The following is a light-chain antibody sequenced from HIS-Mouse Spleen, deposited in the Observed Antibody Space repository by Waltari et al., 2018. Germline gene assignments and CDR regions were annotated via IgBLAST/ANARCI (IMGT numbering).Light chain of an antibody. CDR3: NSRDSSGNHLV. V-gene: IGLV3-19*01. CDR1: SLSSYY. J-gene: IGLJ3*02. CDR2: GKN. Sequence: SSELTQAPAVSVALGQTVRITCQGDSLSSYYASWYPQKPGQAPVLVIYGKNNRPSGIPDRFSGSSSGNTASLTITGAQAEDEADYYCNSRDSSGNHLVFGGGTKLTVL.